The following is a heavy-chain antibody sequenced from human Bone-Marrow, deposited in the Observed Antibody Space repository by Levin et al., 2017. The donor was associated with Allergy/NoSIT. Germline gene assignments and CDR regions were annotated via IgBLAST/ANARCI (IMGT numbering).Heavy chain of an antibody. Sequence: SRAASGFTFSSYAMSWVRQAPGKGLEWVSTITGSGDVTYYADSVKGRFTISRDNSKNTLSLQMNSLRAEETALYYCAKEDTAVAGADAFDIWGQGTMVTVSS. J-gene: IGHJ3*02. V-gene: IGHV3-23*01. CDR2: ITGSGDVT. CDR3: AKEDTAVAGADAFDI. CDR1: GFTFSSYA. D-gene: IGHD6-19*01.